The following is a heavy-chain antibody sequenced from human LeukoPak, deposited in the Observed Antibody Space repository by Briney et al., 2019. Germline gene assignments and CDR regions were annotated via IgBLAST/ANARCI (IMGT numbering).Heavy chain of an antibody. CDR3: ARGQWFRAF. J-gene: IGHJ4*02. Sequence: PSETLSLTCAVYGGSFSGYYWTWIRQPPGKGLEWIGEIHYSGSATYNPSLKSRVTISVDASKNQFSLKMNSVTAADTAVYYCARGQWFRAFWSRGTPVTVSS. CDR2: IHYSGSA. CDR1: GGSFSGYY. V-gene: IGHV4-34*01. D-gene: IGHD3-10*01.